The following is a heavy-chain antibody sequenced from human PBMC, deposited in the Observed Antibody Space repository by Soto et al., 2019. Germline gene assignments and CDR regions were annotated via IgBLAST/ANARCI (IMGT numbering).Heavy chain of an antibody. J-gene: IGHJ6*02. V-gene: IGHV3-53*01. Sequence: VGSHRHCSTASGFTGVSNYMSWVRQAPGKGLEWVSVIYSGGSTYYADSVKGRFTISRDNSKNTLYLQMNSLRAEDTAVYYCARAWAERYQLPYYGMDVWGQGTTVTVSS. CDR1: GFTGVSNY. D-gene: IGHD2-2*01. CDR2: IYSGGST. CDR3: ARAWAERYQLPYYGMDV.